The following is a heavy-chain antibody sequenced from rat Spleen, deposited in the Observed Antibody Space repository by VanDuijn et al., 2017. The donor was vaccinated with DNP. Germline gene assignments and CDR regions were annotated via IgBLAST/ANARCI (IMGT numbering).Heavy chain of an antibody. CDR3: TTHGSIATISTGAMDV. Sequence: EVQLVESGGGLVQPGRSLKLSCTASGFTFSHYDMTWVRQAPTKGLEWVASISTRAGSTYYRDSVKGRFTVSRDNAKNTLYLQMDSLRSEDTATYYCTTHGSIATISTGAMDVWGQGTSVTVSS. V-gene: IGHV5S13*01. J-gene: IGHJ4*01. CDR2: ISTRAGST. CDR1: GFTFSHYD. D-gene: IGHD1-2*01.